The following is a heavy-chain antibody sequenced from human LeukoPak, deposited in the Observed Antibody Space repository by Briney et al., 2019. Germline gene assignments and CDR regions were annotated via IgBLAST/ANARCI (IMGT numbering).Heavy chain of an antibody. CDR3: AREKGYCSSTSCFDAFDI. CDR2: IIPILGIA. V-gene: IGHV1-69*04. Sequence: SVKVPCKASGGTFSSYTISWVRQAPGQGLEWMGRIIPILGIANYAQKFQGRVTITADKSTSTAYMELSSLRSEDTAVYYCAREKGYCSSTSCFDAFDIWGQGTMVTVSS. CDR1: GGTFSSYT. J-gene: IGHJ3*02. D-gene: IGHD2-2*01.